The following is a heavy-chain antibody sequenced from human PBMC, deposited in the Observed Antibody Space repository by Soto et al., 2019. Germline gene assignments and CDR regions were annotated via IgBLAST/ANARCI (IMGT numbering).Heavy chain of an antibody. Sequence: QVQLVESGGGVVQPGRSLRLSCAASGFTFSGYGMHWVRQAPGKGLEWVAVISNDALYKYYADSVKGRFAISRDDSRNTLYLQMNSLRAEDTAVYYCARPRRDYYYYYGRDVWGQGTTVTVSS. J-gene: IGHJ6*02. V-gene: IGHV3-30*03. CDR1: GFTFSGYG. CDR3: ARPRRDYYYYYGRDV. CDR2: ISNDALYK.